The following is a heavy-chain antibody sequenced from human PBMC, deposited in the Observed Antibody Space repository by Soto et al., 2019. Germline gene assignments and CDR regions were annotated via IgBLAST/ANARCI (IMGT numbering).Heavy chain of an antibody. V-gene: IGHV4-30-4*01. CDR1: GGSISSGDYY. D-gene: IGHD3-22*01. J-gene: IGHJ4*02. CDR3: ARYDSSGYWFDY. Sequence: SETLSLTCTVSGGSISSGDYYWSWIRQPPGKGLEWIGYIYYSGSTYYNPSLKSRVTISVDTSKNQFSLKLSSVTAADTAVYYCARYDSSGYWFDYWGQGTLVTVSS. CDR2: IYYSGST.